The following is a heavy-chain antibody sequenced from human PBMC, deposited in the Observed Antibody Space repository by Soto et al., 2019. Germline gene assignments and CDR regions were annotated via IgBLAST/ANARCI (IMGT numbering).Heavy chain of an antibody. J-gene: IGHJ3*02. Sequence: GGSLRLACAASGFTLSSNGMHWVRQAPGKGLEWVAFIWYDGSDKYYADSVKGRFTISRDNSKNTLYLQMNSLRAEDTAVYYCARDRYPNYPPDAFDIWGQGTLVTVSS. D-gene: IGHD4-4*01. CDR1: GFTLSSNG. CDR2: IWYDGSDK. CDR3: ARDRYPNYPPDAFDI. V-gene: IGHV3-33*01.